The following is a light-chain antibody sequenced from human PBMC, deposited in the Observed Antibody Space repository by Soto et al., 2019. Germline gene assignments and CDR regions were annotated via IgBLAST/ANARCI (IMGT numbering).Light chain of an antibody. CDR3: QQYSAWPLT. Sequence: EVVMMQSPATLSVSPGERATLSCRASQSVSSNFLAWYQQKPGQAPRLLIYGVSIRATGIPARFSGSGSGTEFTLTISSLQSEDFAVYYCQQYSAWPLTFGGGTKVDIK. V-gene: IGKV3-15*01. CDR2: GVS. CDR1: QSVSSN. J-gene: IGKJ4*01.